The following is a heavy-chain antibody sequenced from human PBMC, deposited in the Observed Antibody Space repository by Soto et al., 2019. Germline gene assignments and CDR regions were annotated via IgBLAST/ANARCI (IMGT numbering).Heavy chain of an antibody. J-gene: IGHJ5*02. CDR3: ASTYTTSWYWFDP. V-gene: IGHV2-26*01. CDR2: IFSNDEK. Sequence: QVTVKESGPVLVKPTETLTLTCTVSGFSLSNAGLGVSWIRQPPGKALEGLAHIFSNDEKSYSTSLKSGLTISKDTSKSQVVLTINNMDPEDTATYYCASTYTTSWYWFDPWGQGTLVTVSS. CDR1: GFSLSNAGLG. D-gene: IGHD6-13*01.